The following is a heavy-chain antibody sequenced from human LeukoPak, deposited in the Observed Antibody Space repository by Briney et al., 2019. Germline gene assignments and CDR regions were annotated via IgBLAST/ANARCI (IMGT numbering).Heavy chain of an antibody. V-gene: IGHV3-30-3*01. CDR2: ISYDGSNK. CDR1: GFTFSSYA. J-gene: IGHJ5*02. Sequence: PGGSLRLSCAASGFTFSSYAMHWVRQAPGKGLEWVAVISYDGSNKYYADSVKGRFTISRDNSKNTLYLQMNSLRAEDTAVYYCARGGKRITMIQGFDPWGQGTLVTVSS. CDR3: ARGGKRITMIQGFDP. D-gene: IGHD3-22*01.